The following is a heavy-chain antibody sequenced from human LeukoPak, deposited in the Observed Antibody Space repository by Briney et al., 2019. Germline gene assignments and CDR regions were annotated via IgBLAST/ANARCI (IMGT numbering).Heavy chain of an antibody. CDR3: ARTAGIAVAGSRQYFDY. Sequence: SETLSLTCTVSGGSINSSSYYWAWIRQPPGKGLEWIGSIYYSGNTYYNPSLKSRVTISVDTSKNEFSLKLRSVTAADTAVYYCARTAGIAVAGSRQYFDYWGQGTLVTVSS. D-gene: IGHD6-19*01. CDR2: IYYSGNT. CDR1: GGSINSSSYY. J-gene: IGHJ4*02. V-gene: IGHV4-39*01.